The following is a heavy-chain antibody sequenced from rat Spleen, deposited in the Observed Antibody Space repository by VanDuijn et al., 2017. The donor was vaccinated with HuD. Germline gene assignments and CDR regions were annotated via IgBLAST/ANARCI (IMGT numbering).Heavy chain of an antibody. D-gene: IGHD1-12*02. CDR2: INSAGNT. CDR3: AMSDGVHYNLPFAS. V-gene: IGHV3-3*01. Sequence: VQLKESGPGLVQPSQTLSLTCTVSGFSLTSYHVSWVRQPPGKGLEWMGYINSAGNTLYNPSLKSRISITRDTSKNQFFLQVNSVTTEDTATYYCAMSDGVHYNLPFASWGQGTLVTVSS. CDR1: GFSLTSYHV. J-gene: IGHJ3*01.